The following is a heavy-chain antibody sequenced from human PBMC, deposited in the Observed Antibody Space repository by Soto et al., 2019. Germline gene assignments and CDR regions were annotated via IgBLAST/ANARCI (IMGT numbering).Heavy chain of an antibody. J-gene: IGHJ5*02. V-gene: IGHV1-18*01. CDR3: ARHNRGIVVVVAATSAGWFHP. CDR2: ISAYNGNT. CDR1: GYTFTSYG. D-gene: IGHD2-15*01. Sequence: QVQLVQSGAEVKKPGASVKVSCKASGYTFTSYGISWVRQAPGQGLEWMGWISAYNGNTNYAQKLQGRVTMTTDTSTSTAYMELRSLRSDDTAVYYCARHNRGIVVVVAATSAGWFHPWGQGTLVTVSS.